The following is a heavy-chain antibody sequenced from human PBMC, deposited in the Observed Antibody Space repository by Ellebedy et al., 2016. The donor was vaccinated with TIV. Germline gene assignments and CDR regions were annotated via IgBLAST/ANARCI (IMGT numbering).Heavy chain of an antibody. CDR1: GDTFSNYA. V-gene: IGHV1-69*10. Sequence: SVKVSCXASGDTFSNYAISWVRQAPGQGLEWMGGIIPFLGTANYAQNFQGRVTITADKSTSTAYMDLSSLRSHDTAVYYCARDRGGSYLNYYGMDVWGQGTTVTVSS. D-gene: IGHD2/OR15-2a*01. J-gene: IGHJ6*02. CDR3: ARDRGGSYLNYYGMDV. CDR2: IIPFLGTA.